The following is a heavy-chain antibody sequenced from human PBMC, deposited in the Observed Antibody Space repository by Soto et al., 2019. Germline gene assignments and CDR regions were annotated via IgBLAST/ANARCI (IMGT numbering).Heavy chain of an antibody. CDR2: ISTYNGNT. D-gene: IGHD6-6*01. CDR1: GYTFSSSG. Sequence: GASVKVSCKASGYTFSSSGITWVRQAPGQGLEWMGWISTYNGNTNYAQKLLGRVTMTTDTSTRTAYMELRSLRSDDTAVYYCARKYSGSSWLDPWGQGTLVTVSS. V-gene: IGHV1-18*01. CDR3: ARKYSGSSWLDP. J-gene: IGHJ5*02.